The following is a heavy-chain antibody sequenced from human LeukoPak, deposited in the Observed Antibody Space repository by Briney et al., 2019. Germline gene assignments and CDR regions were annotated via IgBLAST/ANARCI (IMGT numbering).Heavy chain of an antibody. J-gene: IGHJ4*02. CDR2: IYPGDSDT. CDR1: GYSFTSYW. V-gene: IGHV5-51*01. Sequence: GESPKISRKGSGYSFTSYWIGWVRQMPGKGLEWMGIIYPGDSDTRYSPSFQGQVTISADKSISTAYLQWSSLKASDTAMYYCARLSYGPRWQQLERNFDYWGQGTLVTVSS. CDR3: ARLSYGPRWQQLERNFDY. D-gene: IGHD6-13*01.